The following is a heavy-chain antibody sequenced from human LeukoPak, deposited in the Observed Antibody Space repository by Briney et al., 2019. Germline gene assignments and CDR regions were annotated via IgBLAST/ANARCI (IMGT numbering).Heavy chain of an antibody. V-gene: IGHV3-7*01. J-gene: IGHJ4*02. CDR2: IKQGGSEK. CDR3: ARSSIAARPPDY. Sequence: GGSLRLSCTASGFTFSSYWMSWVRQAPGKGLEWVANIKQGGSEKYDVDSEKGRFTISRDNAKNSLYLQMNSLRAENTAVYYCARSSIAARPPDYWGQGTLVTVSS. D-gene: IGHD6-6*01. CDR1: GFTFSSYW.